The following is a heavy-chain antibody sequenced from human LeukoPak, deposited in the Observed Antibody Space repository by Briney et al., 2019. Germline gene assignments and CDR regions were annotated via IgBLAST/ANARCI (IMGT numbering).Heavy chain of an antibody. CDR3: SRGEVDGPDFDY. CDR2: INPNSVT. CDR1: GYTFTDHY. D-gene: IGHD1-26*01. Sequence: ASVKVSCRASGYTFTDHYIHWVRQAPGQGLEWMGWINPNSVTNYAQKFQGRVTMTRDTSISTAYMELSRLTSDDMAVYYCSRGEVDGPDFDYWGQGTLVTVSS. V-gene: IGHV1-2*02. J-gene: IGHJ4*02.